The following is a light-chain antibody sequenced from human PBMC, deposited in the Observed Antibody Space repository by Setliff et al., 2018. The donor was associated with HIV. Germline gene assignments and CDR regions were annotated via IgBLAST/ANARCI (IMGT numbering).Light chain of an antibody. J-gene: IGLJ2*01. CDR1: SSNVGNNY. CDR2: DNN. Sequence: QSALTQPPSVSAAPGQKVTISCSGSSSNVGNNYVSWYQHLPGTAPKLLIYDNNKRPSGIPDRFSGSKSGTSATLDITGLQTGDEADYYCGTWDSSLSAGIFGGGTKVTV. V-gene: IGLV1-51*01. CDR3: GTWDSSLSAGI.